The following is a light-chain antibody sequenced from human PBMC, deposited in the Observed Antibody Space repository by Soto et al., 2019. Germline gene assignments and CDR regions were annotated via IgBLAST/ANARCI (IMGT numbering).Light chain of an antibody. CDR2: AAS. V-gene: IGKV1-39*01. Sequence: DIQMTQSPSSLSASVGDRVTITCRASQSISSYLNWYQQKPGKDPKLLIYAASSLQSGVPSRFSGSGSGTDFTLTISSLQPEDFATYYCQQSYSTPPETFGQGTKLEIK. CDR3: QQSYSTPPET. J-gene: IGKJ2*01. CDR1: QSISSY.